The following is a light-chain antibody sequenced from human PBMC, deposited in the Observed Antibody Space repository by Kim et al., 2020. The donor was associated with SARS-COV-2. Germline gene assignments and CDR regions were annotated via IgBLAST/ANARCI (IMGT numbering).Light chain of an antibody. CDR3: NSRDSSGVV. Sequence: SVALEQTVKITCRGDSPRNYYASWYQQKPGQAPILVFYGKNNRPSGIPHRFSGSSSRDTATLTITGTQAEDEADYYCNSRDSSGVVFGGGTQLTVL. CDR1: SPRNYY. V-gene: IGLV3-19*01. CDR2: GKN. J-gene: IGLJ2*01.